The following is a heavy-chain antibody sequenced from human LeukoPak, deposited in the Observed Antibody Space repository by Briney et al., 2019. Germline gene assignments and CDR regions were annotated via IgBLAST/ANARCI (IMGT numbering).Heavy chain of an antibody. D-gene: IGHD1-26*01. CDR3: AGRIVGAARDY. V-gene: IGHV4-31*03. CDR1: GGSISGGGSY. Sequence: PSQTLSLTCTVSGGSISGGGSYWSWIRQHPGKGLEWIGYIYYSGSTYYIPSLKSRVTISVDTSKNQFSLKLSSVTAADTAVYYCAGRIVGAARDYWGQGTLVTVSS. CDR2: IYYSGST. J-gene: IGHJ4*02.